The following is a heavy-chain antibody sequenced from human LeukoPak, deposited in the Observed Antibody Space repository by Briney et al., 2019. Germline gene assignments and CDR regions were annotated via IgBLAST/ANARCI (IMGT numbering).Heavy chain of an antibody. V-gene: IGHV5-51*01. J-gene: IGHJ6*03. Sequence: GESLKISCKGSGYSFTSYWIGWVRQMPGKGLEWMGIIYPGDSDTRYRPSFQGQVTISADKSISTAYLQWSSLKASDTAMYYCARHRRDGYNYDYYYYMDVWGKGTTVTVSS. CDR2: IYPGDSDT. D-gene: IGHD5-24*01. CDR1: GYSFTSYW. CDR3: ARHRRDGYNYDYYYYMDV.